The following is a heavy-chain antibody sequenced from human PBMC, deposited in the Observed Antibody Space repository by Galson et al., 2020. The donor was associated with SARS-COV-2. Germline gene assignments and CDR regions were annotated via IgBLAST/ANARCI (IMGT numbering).Heavy chain of an antibody. CDR3: ARSDTLQRFRQIDL. Sequence: SETLSLTCAVSGDSISSNYWWNWVRQPPGKGLEWIGKIYHRGNAIHNPSLESRITISIDKSRNQFSLKLNSVTAADTAVYYCARSDTLQRFRQIDLWGQGTLVTVSS. J-gene: IGHJ5*02. CDR1: GDSISSNYW. CDR2: IYHRGNA. V-gene: IGHV4-4*02.